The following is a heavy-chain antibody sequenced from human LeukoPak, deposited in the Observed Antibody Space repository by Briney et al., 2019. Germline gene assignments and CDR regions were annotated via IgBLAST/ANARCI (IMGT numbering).Heavy chain of an antibody. CDR1: GGSISSGGYY. D-gene: IGHD2-2*02. CDR2: IYHSGST. J-gene: IGHJ4*02. Sequence: PSETLSLTCTVSGGSISSGGYYWSWIRQPPGKGLEWIGYIYHSGSTYYNPSLKSRVTISVDRSKNQFSLKLSSVTAADTAVYYCARGYCSSTSCYIDYWGQGTLVSVSS. V-gene: IGHV4-30-2*01. CDR3: ARGYCSSTSCYIDY.